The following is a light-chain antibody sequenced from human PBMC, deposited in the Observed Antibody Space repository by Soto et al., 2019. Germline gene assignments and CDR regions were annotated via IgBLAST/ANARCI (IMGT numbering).Light chain of an antibody. J-gene: IGLJ1*01. V-gene: IGLV2-14*03. CDR2: GVS. CDR1: SSDVGAYNY. Sequence: QSALTQPASVSGSPGQSITVSCTGTSSDVGAYNYVSWYQQHPGKAPKLIISGVSNRPSGVSNRFSASKSGNTASLTISGLQAEDEADYYCISFTTSVTYVFGTGIKVTVL. CDR3: ISFTTSVTYV.